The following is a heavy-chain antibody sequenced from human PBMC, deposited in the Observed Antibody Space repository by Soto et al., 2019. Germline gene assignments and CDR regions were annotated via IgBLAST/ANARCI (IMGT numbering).Heavy chain of an antibody. J-gene: IGHJ5*02. CDR1: GYTFTSYD. Sequence: QVQLVQSGAEVKKPGASVKVSCKASGYTFTSYDINWVRQATGQGLEWMGWMNPNSGNTGYAQKCQGRVTMTRNPSISTAYMELSSLRSEDTAVYYCARGAGYCSGGSCLNWFDPWGQGTLVTVSS. V-gene: IGHV1-8*01. CDR3: ARGAGYCSGGSCLNWFDP. D-gene: IGHD2-15*01. CDR2: MNPNSGNT.